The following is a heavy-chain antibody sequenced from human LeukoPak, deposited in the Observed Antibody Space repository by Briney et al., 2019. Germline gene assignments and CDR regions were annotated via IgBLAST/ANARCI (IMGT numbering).Heavy chain of an antibody. V-gene: IGHV1-2*06. CDR2: INPNSGGT. D-gene: IGHD5-12*01. Sequence: ASVKVSCMASGYTFTGYYMHWVRQAPGQGLEWMGRINPNSGGTNYAQKFQGRVTMTRDTSISTAYMELSRLRSDDTAVYYCTRDRGYDYFFDYWGQGTLVTVSS. CDR3: TRDRGYDYFFDY. CDR1: GYTFTGYY. J-gene: IGHJ4*02.